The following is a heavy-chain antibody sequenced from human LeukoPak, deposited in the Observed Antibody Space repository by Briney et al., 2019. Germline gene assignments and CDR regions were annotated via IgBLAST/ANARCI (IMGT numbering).Heavy chain of an antibody. CDR1: GYSISSGYY. J-gene: IGHJ3*02. CDR3: ARDRAYYLDAFDI. V-gene: IGHV4-38-2*02. Sequence: SETLSLTCTVSGYSISSGYYWGWIRQPPGKGLEWIGSIYHSGSTYYNPSLKSRVTISVDTSKNQFSLKLSSVTAADTAVYYCARDRAYYLDAFDIWGQGTMVTVSS. D-gene: IGHD3-10*01. CDR2: IYHSGST.